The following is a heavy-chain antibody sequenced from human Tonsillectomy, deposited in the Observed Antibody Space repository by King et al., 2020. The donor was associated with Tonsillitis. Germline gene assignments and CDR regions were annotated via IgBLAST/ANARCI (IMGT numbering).Heavy chain of an antibody. Sequence: VQLVESGGGVVQPGRSLRLSCAASGFNLTTYAMHWVRQAPGKGLEWVAVVSYDGSNEHYADSVKGRFTISRDNSKNTVYLQMNSLRHEDTALYYCARDIREDFVVVPAAILYWGQGTLLTVSS. J-gene: IGHJ4*02. CDR1: GFNLTTYA. V-gene: IGHV3-30-3*01. CDR2: VSYDGSNE. D-gene: IGHD2-2*01. CDR3: ARDIREDFVVVPAAILY.